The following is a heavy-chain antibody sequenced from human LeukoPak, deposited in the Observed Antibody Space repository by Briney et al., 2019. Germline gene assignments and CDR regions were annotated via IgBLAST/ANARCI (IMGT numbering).Heavy chain of an antibody. CDR2: ISSSGRI. Sequence: GGSLRLSCAASGFTFSKCAMNWVRQAPGKGLEWVSSISSSGRIQYADSVKGRFTISRDNARNSLYLQMNSLRAEDTAVYYCARGGGHGDFLLLSWFDPWGQGTLVTVPS. CDR1: GFTFSKCA. CDR3: ARGGGHGDFLLLSWFDP. V-gene: IGHV3-21*06. D-gene: IGHD4-17*01. J-gene: IGHJ5*02.